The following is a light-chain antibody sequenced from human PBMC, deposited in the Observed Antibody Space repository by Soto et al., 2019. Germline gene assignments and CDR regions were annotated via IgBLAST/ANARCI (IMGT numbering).Light chain of an antibody. CDR1: QSVSSSY. Sequence: EIVLTQSPGTLSLSTGERATLSCRASQSVSSSYLAWYQQKPGQAPRLLIYGASTRATGIPDRFSGSGSGTDFTLTISRLEPEDFAVYYCQHSGNSHGTFGQGTNVDIK. V-gene: IGKV3-20*01. CDR3: QHSGNSHGT. CDR2: GAS. J-gene: IGKJ1*01.